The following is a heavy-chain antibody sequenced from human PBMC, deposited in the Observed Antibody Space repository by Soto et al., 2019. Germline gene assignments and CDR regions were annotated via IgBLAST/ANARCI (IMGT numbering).Heavy chain of an antibody. J-gene: IGHJ5*02. D-gene: IGHD6-6*01. V-gene: IGHV4-34*01. CDR1: GGSFSGYY. CDR2: INHSGST. CDR3: ARGFIAARLRELGFDP. Sequence: PSETLSLTCAVYGGSFSGYYWSWIRQPPGKGLEWIGEINHSGSTNYNPSLKSRVTISVDTSKNQFSLKLSSVTAADTAVYYCARGFIAARLRELGFDPWGQGTPVTVSS.